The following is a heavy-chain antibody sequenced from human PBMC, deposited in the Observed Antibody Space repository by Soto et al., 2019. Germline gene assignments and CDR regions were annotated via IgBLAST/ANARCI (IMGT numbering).Heavy chain of an antibody. Sequence: QVQLQESGPGLVKPSQTLSLTCTVSGGSISSGGYYWSWIRQHPGKGLEWIGYIDYSGSTYYNPSLTSRVTISVDTSKNQVTLKLSSVTAADTAVYYCASVGGINWFDPWGQGTLVTVSS. V-gene: IGHV4-31*03. CDR2: IDYSGST. CDR1: GGSISSGGYY. D-gene: IGHD3-16*01. J-gene: IGHJ5*02. CDR3: ASVGGINWFDP.